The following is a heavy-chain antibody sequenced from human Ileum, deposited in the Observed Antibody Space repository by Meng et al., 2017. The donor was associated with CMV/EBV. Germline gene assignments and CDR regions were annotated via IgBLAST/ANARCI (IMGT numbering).Heavy chain of an antibody. CDR1: GFTFNTYW. CDR3: AKVPSIPNSSGYYYAKFYYGMDV. Sequence: GGSLRFSCAVSGFTFNTYWMTWVRQAPGKGLEWVANINEDGFMAQYVDSVKGRFTISKDNAKNLLYLQMNSLRAEDTAVYFCAKVPSIPNSSGYYYAKFYYGMDVWGQGTTVTVSS. V-gene: IGHV3-7*03. J-gene: IGHJ6*02. CDR2: INEDGFMA. D-gene: IGHD3-22*01.